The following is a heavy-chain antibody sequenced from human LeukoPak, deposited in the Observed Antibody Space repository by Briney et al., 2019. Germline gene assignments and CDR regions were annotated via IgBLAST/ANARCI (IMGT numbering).Heavy chain of an antibody. V-gene: IGHV3-53*01. J-gene: IGHJ4*02. Sequence: GGSLRLSCTVSGFTVSTNSMSWVRQAPGKGLEWVSFIYSDNTHYSDSVKGRFTISRDNPKNTLYLQMNSLRAEDTAVYYCARRAGAYSHPYDYWGQGTLVTVSS. CDR2: IYSDNT. CDR1: GFTVSTNS. D-gene: IGHD4/OR15-4a*01. CDR3: ARRAGAYSHPYDY.